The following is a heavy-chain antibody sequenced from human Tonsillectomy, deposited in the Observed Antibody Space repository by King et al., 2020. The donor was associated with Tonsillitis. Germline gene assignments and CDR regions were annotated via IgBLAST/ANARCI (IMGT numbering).Heavy chain of an antibody. D-gene: IGHD3-22*01. V-gene: IGHV3-11*01. J-gene: IGHJ4*02. CDR3: ARDTYYSDNTYDH. CDR1: GFMFSDFY. Sequence: QLVQSGGGLVKPGGSLRLSCAASGFMFSDFYMSWIRQAPGKGLEGVSYISSRDATTYYADSVKGRFTISRDNAKNSLYLQMNSLRAEDTAVYYCARDTYYSDNTYDHWGQGTLVTVSS. CDR2: ISSRDATT.